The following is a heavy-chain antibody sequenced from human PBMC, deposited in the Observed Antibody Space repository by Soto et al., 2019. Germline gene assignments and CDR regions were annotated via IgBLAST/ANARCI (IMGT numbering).Heavy chain of an antibody. V-gene: IGHV1-69*13. Sequence: GASVKVSCKASGGTFSSYAISWVRQAPGQGLEWMGGIIPIFGTANYAQKFQGRVTITADESTSTAYMELSSLRSEDTAVYYCAREGPPRIVVDHNWFDPWGQGTLVTVSS. CDR1: GGTFSSYA. J-gene: IGHJ5*02. CDR2: IIPIFGTA. D-gene: IGHD2-21*01. CDR3: AREGPPRIVVDHNWFDP.